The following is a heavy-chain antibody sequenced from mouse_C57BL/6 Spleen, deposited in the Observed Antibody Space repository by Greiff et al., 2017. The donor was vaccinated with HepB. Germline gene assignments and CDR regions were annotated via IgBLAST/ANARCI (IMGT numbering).Heavy chain of an antibody. CDR1: GFTFSDYG. Sequence: EVMLVESGGGLVKPGGSLKLSCAASGFTFSDYGMHWVRQAPEKGLEWVAYISSGSSTIYYADTVKGRFTISRDNAKNTLFLQMTSLRSEDTAMYYCARKTTVVEGAMDYWGQGTSVTVSS. V-gene: IGHV5-17*01. CDR3: ARKTTVVEGAMDY. J-gene: IGHJ4*01. CDR2: ISSGSSTI. D-gene: IGHD1-1*01.